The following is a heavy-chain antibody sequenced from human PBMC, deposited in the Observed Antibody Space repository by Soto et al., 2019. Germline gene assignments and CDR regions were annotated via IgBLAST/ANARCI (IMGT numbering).Heavy chain of an antibody. V-gene: IGHV1-69*06. CDR2: IIPIFGTA. D-gene: IGHD4-17*01. CDR3: ARVVMNTVVTGNYYYYGMDV. CDR1: VGTLSGYA. Sequence: SVKVSCKSSVGTLSGYAISLVRQAPGQGLEWMGGIIPIFGTANYAQKFQGRVTITADKSTSTAYMELSSLRSEDTAVYYCARVVMNTVVTGNYYYYGMDVWGQGTTVTVSS. J-gene: IGHJ6*02.